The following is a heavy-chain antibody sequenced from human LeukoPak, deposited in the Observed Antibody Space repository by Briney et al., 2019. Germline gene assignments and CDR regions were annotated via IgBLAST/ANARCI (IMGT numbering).Heavy chain of an antibody. Sequence: GGSLRLSCAASGFTFSIYAMSWVRQAPGKGLGWVSAIGGRTDTTYYADSVKGRFTISRDNSKNTLYLQMNSLRAEDTAVYYCAKEINWRYFDYWGQGTLVTVSS. D-gene: IGHD3-3*01. CDR3: AKEINWRYFDY. CDR2: IGGRTDTT. V-gene: IGHV3-23*01. J-gene: IGHJ4*02. CDR1: GFTFSIYA.